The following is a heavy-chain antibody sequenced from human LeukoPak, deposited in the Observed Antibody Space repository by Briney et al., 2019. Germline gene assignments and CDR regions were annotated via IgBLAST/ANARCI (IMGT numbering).Heavy chain of an antibody. CDR2: ISSSSSTI. Sequence: AGGSLRLSCAASGFTFSSYSMNWVRQAPGKGLEWVSYISSSSSTIYYADSVKGRFTISRDNAKNSLYLQMNSLRAEDTAVYYCARDSAMVQGVIRDFDYWGQGTLVTVSS. J-gene: IGHJ4*02. CDR3: ARDSAMVQGVIRDFDY. D-gene: IGHD3-10*01. V-gene: IGHV3-48*01. CDR1: GFTFSSYS.